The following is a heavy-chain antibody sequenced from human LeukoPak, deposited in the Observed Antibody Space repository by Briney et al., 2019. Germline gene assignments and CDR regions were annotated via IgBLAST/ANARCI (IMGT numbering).Heavy chain of an antibody. V-gene: IGHV3-7*03. Sequence: GGSLRLSCAASGFIFSSYWMSWVRQAPGKGLEWVANIKQDGSEKYYVDSVKGRFTISRDNAKNSLYLQMNSLRAEDTAVYYCAISPTFYCSGGSCYSDYWGQGTLVTVSS. CDR2: IKQDGSEK. CDR1: GFIFSSYW. D-gene: IGHD2-15*01. J-gene: IGHJ4*02. CDR3: AISPTFYCSGGSCYSDY.